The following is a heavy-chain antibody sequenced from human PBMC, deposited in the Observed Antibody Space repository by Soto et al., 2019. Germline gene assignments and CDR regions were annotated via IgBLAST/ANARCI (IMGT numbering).Heavy chain of an antibody. Sequence: QVQLVQSGAEVKKPGSSVKVSCKASGGTFSRYAISWVRQAPGQGLEWMGGIIAIFGTANFAQKFQGRVTITADESTSTAYMELSSLTSEDTAVYYCARDIVFGGTYGMDVWGQGTTVTVSS. CDR1: GGTFSRYA. CDR2: IIAIFGTA. D-gene: IGHD3-16*01. V-gene: IGHV1-69*12. CDR3: ARDIVFGGTYGMDV. J-gene: IGHJ6*02.